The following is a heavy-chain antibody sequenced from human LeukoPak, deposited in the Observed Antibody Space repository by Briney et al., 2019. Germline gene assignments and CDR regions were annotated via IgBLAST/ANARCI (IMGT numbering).Heavy chain of an antibody. D-gene: IGHD3-10*01. CDR3: ATDRGHAFDI. CDR2: IYSDGSGT. CDR1: GFTFSSYW. V-gene: IGHV3-74*01. J-gene: IGHJ3*02. Sequence: GGSLRLSCAASGFTFSSYWMHWVRQAPGKGLVWVSRIYSDGSGTTYAESVKGRSTISRDNAKNTLFLQMNSLTAEDTAVYYCATDRGHAFDIWGQGTMVTVS.